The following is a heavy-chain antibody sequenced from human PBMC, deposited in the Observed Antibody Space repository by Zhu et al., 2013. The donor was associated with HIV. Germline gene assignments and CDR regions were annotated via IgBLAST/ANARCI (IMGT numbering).Heavy chain of an antibody. V-gene: IGHV4-34*11. Sequence: QVQLQQWGAGLLKPSETLSLTCAVYGGSFSSYYWSWIRQPPGKGLEWIGYIYYSGSTNYNPSLKSRVTISVDTSKNQFSLKLSSVTAADTAVYYCAGERLVGATGYFDYVGPGNPGHRLL. CDR3: AGERLVGATGYFDY. CDR1: GGSFSSYY. J-gene: IGHJ4*02. CDR2: IYYSGST. D-gene: IGHD1-26*01.